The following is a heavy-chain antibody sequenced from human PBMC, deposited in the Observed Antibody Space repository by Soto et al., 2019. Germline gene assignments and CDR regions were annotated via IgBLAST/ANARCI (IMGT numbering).Heavy chain of an antibody. Sequence: SETLSLTCAVSGGSISSSNWWSWVRQPPGKGLEWIGEIYHSGSTNYNPSLKSRVTISVDKSKNQFSLKLSSVTAADTAVYYCARRAVADLNWFGPWGQGTLVTVSS. D-gene: IGHD6-19*01. CDR2: IYHSGST. J-gene: IGHJ5*02. V-gene: IGHV4-4*02. CDR3: ARRAVADLNWFGP. CDR1: GGSISSSNW.